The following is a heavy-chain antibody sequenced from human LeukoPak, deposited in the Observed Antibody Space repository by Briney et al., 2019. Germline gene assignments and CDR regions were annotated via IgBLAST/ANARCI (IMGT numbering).Heavy chain of an antibody. CDR1: GFTFGSYW. CDR3: ATKRGSGSYLIDY. Sequence: GGSLRLSCAASGFTFGSYWMHWVRQAPGKGLVWVLRINSDGSSTSYADSVKGRFTISRDNAKNTLYLQMNSLRAEDTAVYYCATKRGSGSYLIDYWGQGTLVTVSS. CDR2: INSDGSST. D-gene: IGHD3-10*01. V-gene: IGHV3-74*01. J-gene: IGHJ4*02.